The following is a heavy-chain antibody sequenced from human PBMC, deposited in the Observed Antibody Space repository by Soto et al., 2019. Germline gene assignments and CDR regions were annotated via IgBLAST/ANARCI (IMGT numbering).Heavy chain of an antibody. CDR3: AKVGSDCSSPSCYDPYYYYGRDV. CDR1: GFTFSSYA. J-gene: IGHJ6*02. D-gene: IGHD2-2*01. Sequence: GGSLRLSCAASGFTFSSYAMSWVRQAPGKGLEWVSAISGSGGSTYYADSVKGRFTIARDNYKNTLYLQMNSLRAEDTAVYYCAKVGSDCSSPSCYDPYYYYGRDVWGQGTTVTVSS. CDR2: ISGSGGST. V-gene: IGHV3-23*01.